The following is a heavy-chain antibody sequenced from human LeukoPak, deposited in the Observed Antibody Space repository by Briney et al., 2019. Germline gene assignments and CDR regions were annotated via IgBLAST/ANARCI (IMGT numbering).Heavy chain of an antibody. V-gene: IGHV1-69*13. CDR3: ARDLEPKGYYYMDV. J-gene: IGHJ6*03. Sequence: SVKVSCKASGGTFSSYAISWVRQAPGQGREWMGGIIPIFGTANYAQKFQGRVTITADESTSTAYMELSSLRSEDTAVYYCARDLEPKGYYYMDVWGKGTTVTISS. CDR1: GGTFSSYA. CDR2: IIPIFGTA. D-gene: IGHD1-1*01.